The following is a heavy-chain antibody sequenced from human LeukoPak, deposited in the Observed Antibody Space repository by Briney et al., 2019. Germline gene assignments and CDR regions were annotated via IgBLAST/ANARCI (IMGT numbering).Heavy chain of an antibody. V-gene: IGHV1-2*02. D-gene: IGHD3-10*01. Sequence: ASVKVSCKASGYTFTDYYMHWVRQAPGQGLEWMGWINPNSGGTNYAQKLQGRVTMTTDTSTSTAYMELRSLRSDDTAVYYCARDRAVPNRFDPWGQGTLVTVSS. CDR1: GYTFTDYY. CDR2: INPNSGGT. J-gene: IGHJ5*02. CDR3: ARDRAVPNRFDP.